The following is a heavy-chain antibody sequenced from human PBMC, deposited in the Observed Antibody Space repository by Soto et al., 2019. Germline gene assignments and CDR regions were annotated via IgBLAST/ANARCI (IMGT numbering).Heavy chain of an antibody. D-gene: IGHD6-13*01. CDR2: IIPIFGTA. CDR1: GGTFSSYA. V-gene: IGHV1-69*13. J-gene: IGHJ6*02. CDR3: ARGQYSSSWSTHYYYCYGMDV. Sequence: SVKVSCKASGGTFSSYAISWVRQAPGQGLEWMGGIIPIFGTANYAQKFQGRVTITADESTSTAYMELSSLRSEDTAVYYCARGQYSSSWSTHYYYCYGMDVWGQGTTVTVSS.